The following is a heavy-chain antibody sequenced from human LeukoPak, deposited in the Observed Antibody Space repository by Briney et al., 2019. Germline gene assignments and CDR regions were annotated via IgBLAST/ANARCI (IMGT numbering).Heavy chain of an antibody. CDR3: ATRYNYDILTGYFGSY. Sequence: SETLSLTCTVSGGSINGYFWSWIRQPPGKGLEWIGYIYYTGSTNYNPSLKSRVTISVDTSKNQFSLKLSSVTAADTAVYYCATRYNYDILTGYFGSYWGQGILVAVS. CDR1: GGSINGYF. J-gene: IGHJ4*02. D-gene: IGHD3-9*01. CDR2: IYYTGST. V-gene: IGHV4-59*01.